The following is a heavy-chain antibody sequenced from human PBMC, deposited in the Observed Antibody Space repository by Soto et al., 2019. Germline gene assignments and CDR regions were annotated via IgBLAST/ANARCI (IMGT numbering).Heavy chain of an antibody. V-gene: IGHV4-59*01. CDR3: ARDWDSSGLFDP. J-gene: IGHJ5*02. Sequence: SETLSLTCTVSGGSISSYYWSWIRQPAGKGLEWIGSISYSGSTKYNPSLESRVMISLDTSKNQFSLRLTSVTAADTALYYCARDWDSSGLFDPWGQGALVTVSS. CDR1: GGSISSYY. CDR2: ISYSGST. D-gene: IGHD3-10*01.